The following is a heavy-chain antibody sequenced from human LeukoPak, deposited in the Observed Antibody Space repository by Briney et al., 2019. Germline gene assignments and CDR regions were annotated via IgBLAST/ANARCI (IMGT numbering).Heavy chain of an antibody. Sequence: TGGSLRLSCAASGFTFSSYWMSWVRRAPGKGLEWVANIKQDGSEKYYVDSVKGRFTISRDNAKNSLYLQMNSLRAEDTAVYYCARVGWLLPPDYWGQGTLVTVSS. CDR2: IKQDGSEK. CDR3: ARVGWLLPPDY. CDR1: GFTFSSYW. V-gene: IGHV3-7*01. J-gene: IGHJ4*02. D-gene: IGHD3-22*01.